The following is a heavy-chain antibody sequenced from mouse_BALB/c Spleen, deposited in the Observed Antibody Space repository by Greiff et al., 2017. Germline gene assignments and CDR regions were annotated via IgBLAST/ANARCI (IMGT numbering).Heavy chain of an antibody. V-gene: IGHV1-55*01. CDR1: GYNFTSYW. D-gene: IGHD3-2*01. J-gene: IGHJ3*01. CDR2: IYPGSGST. CDR3: ARWDSAGYPFAY. Sequence: QVQLQQPGAELVKPGTSVKLSCKASGYNFTSYWINWVKLRPGQGLEWIGDIYPGSGSTNYNEKFKSKATLTVDTSSSTAYMQLSSLASEDSALYYCARWDSAGYPFAYWGQGTLVTVSA.